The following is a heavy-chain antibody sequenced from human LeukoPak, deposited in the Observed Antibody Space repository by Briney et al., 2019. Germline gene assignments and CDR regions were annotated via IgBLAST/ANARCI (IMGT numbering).Heavy chain of an antibody. V-gene: IGHV1-2*02. CDR1: GYTFTGYY. D-gene: IGHD6-19*01. CDR2: INPNSGGT. CDR3: VRIAVAGTYNWFDP. J-gene: IGHJ5*02. Sequence: ASVKVSCKASGYTFTGYYMHWVRQAPGQGLEWMGWINPNSGGTNYAQKFQGRVTMTRDTSISTAYMELSRLRSDDTAVYYCVRIAVAGTYNWFDPWGQGTLVTVSS.